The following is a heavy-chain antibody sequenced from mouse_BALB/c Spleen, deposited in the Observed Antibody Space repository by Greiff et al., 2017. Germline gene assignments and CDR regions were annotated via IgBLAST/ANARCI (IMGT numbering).Heavy chain of an antibody. CDR3: ARSGITTVANYFDY. D-gene: IGHD1-1*01. Sequence: QVQLKESGPELVRPGVSVKISCKGSGYTFTDYAMHWVKQSHAKSLEWIGVISTYYGNTNYNQKFKGKATMTVDKSSSTAYMELARLTSEDSAIYYCARSGITTVANYFDYWGQGTTLTVSS. V-gene: IGHV1-67*01. CDR2: ISTYYGNT. J-gene: IGHJ2*01. CDR1: GYTFTDYA.